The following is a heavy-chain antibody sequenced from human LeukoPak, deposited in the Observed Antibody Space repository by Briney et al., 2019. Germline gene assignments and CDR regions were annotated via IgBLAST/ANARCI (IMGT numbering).Heavy chain of an antibody. J-gene: IGHJ4*02. CDR2: IYTSGST. Sequence: PPETLSLTCTVSGGSISSYYWSWIRQPAGKGLEWIGRIYTSGSTNYNPSLKSRVAMSVDTSKNQFSLKLSSVTAADPAVYYCARSFMEGFDYWGQGTLVTVSS. D-gene: IGHD3-3*01. V-gene: IGHV4-4*07. CDR1: GGSISSYY. CDR3: ARSFMEGFDY.